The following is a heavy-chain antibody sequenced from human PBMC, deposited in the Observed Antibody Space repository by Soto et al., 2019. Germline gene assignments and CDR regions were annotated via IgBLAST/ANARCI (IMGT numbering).Heavy chain of an antibody. CDR3: ARVSRSHDTEY. CDR1: GFTFNNYW. CDR2: INQDGSQT. D-gene: IGHD5-18*01. V-gene: IGHV3-7*05. J-gene: IGHJ4*02. Sequence: EVQLEESGGGLVQSGGSLRLACKTPGFTFNNYWMSWLRQAPGKGLEWVANINQDGSQTDYVDSVKGRFTLSRDNAKTSLYLQMNSLRVEDTAVYYCARVSRSHDTEYWGQGTLVTVSS.